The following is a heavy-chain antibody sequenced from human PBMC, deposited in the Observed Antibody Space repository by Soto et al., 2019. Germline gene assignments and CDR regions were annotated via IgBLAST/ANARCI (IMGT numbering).Heavy chain of an antibody. CDR2: INHSGST. J-gene: IGHJ6*02. V-gene: IGHV4-34*01. CDR3: ARGSGSYLSQRNYGMAV. CDR1: GGSFSGYY. D-gene: IGHD1-26*01. Sequence: PSGTLSLTCAVYGGSFSGYYWSWIRQPPGKGLEWIGEINHSGSTNYNPSLKSRVTISVDTSKNQFSLKLSSVTAADTAVYYCARGSGSYLSQRNYGMAVWGQGTTGTVS.